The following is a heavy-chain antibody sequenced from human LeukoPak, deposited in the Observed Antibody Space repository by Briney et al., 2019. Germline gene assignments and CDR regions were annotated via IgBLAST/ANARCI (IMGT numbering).Heavy chain of an antibody. V-gene: IGHV3-30*18. J-gene: IGHJ4*02. CDR1: GFTFSSYG. CDR2: ISYDGSNK. Sequence: GGSLSLSCAASGFTFSSYGMHWVRQAPGKGLEWVAVISYDGSNKYYADSVKGRFTISRDNSKNTLYLQMNSLRAEDTAVYYCAKDQSAAAYYYGSGSLDYWGQGTLVTVSS. D-gene: IGHD3-10*01. CDR3: AKDQSAAAYYYGSGSLDY.